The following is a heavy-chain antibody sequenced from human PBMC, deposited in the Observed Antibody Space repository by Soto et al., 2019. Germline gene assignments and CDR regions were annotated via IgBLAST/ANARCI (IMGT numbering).Heavy chain of an antibody. D-gene: IGHD6-6*01. Sequence: PSETLSLTCTVSGGSVSSYYWSWIRQHPGKGLEWIGYIYYSGKTYYNPSLRSRVTISVDTPKNQFSLTLTSVTAADTAVYYCARGLSSPSATGIWGQGILVTVSS. CDR1: GGSVSSYY. CDR2: IYYSGKT. CDR3: ARGLSSPSATGI. J-gene: IGHJ4*02. V-gene: IGHV4-59*08.